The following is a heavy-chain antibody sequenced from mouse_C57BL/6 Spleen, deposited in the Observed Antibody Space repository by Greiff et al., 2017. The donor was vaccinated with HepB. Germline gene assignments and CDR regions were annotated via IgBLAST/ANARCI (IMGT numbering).Heavy chain of an antibody. CDR1: GFTFNDYG. J-gene: IGHJ3*01. D-gene: IGHD2-1*01. Sequence: EVQGVESGGGLVKPGGSLKLSCAASGFTFNDYGMHWVRQAPEKGLEWVAYISSGSSTIYYADTVKGRFTISRDNAKNTLFLQMTSLRSEDTAMYYCARGKVYLAWFAYWGQGTLVTVSA. CDR3: ARGKVYLAWFAY. V-gene: IGHV5-17*01. CDR2: ISSGSSTI.